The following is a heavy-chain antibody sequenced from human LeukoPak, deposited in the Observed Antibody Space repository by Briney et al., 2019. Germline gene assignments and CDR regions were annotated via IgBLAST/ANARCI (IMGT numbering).Heavy chain of an antibody. J-gene: IGHJ6*02. CDR2: LSVSGGST. V-gene: IGHV3-23*01. D-gene: IGHD3-10*02. Sequence: GGSLRLSCAASGFTFSSYAMSWVRQAPGKGLEWVSALSVSGGSTYYADSVKGRFTISRDSSKNTLYLQMNSLRAEDTAVYYCAKELRSGHYYYGMDVWGQGTTVTVSS. CDR3: AKELRSGHYYYGMDV. CDR1: GFTFSSYA.